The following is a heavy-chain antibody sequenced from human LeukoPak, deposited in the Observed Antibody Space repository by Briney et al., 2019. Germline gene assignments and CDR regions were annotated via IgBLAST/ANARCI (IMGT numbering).Heavy chain of an antibody. CDR2: ISGSGGST. CDR1: GFTFSSYA. CDR3: AKGEFCSDGSCYPYNWFDP. D-gene: IGHD2-15*01. V-gene: IGHV3-23*01. J-gene: IGHJ5*02. Sequence: GGSLRLSCAASGFTFSSYAMSWVRQAPGKGLEWVSAISGSGGSTYYADSVKGRFTISRDNSKNTLYLQMNSLRAEDTAVYYCAKGEFCSDGSCYPYNWFDPWGQGTLVTVSS.